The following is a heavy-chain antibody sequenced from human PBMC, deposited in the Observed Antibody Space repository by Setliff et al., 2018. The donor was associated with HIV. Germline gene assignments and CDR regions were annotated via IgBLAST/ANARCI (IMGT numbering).Heavy chain of an antibody. CDR2: IKANTDGGTT. CDR3: TTAPFTIILVEISEDAFDI. CDR1: GFTFNDAW. Sequence: GESLTISCAGSGFTFNDAWISWVRQAPGKGLDWVGRIKANTDGGTTDYAAPVRGRFTISRDDSKNTVYLQMVSLKTEDTAIYYCTTAPFTIILVEISEDAFDIWGQGTVVTVSS. V-gene: IGHV3-15*01. D-gene: IGHD3-22*01. J-gene: IGHJ3*02.